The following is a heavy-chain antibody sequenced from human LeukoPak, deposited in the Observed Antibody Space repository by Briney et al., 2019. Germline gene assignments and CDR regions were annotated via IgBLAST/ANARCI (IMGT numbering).Heavy chain of an antibody. CDR2: ISSSGSTI. J-gene: IGHJ4*02. CDR1: GFTFSSYE. V-gene: IGHV3-48*03. Sequence: GGSLRLSCAASGFTFSSYEMNWVRQAPGKGLEWVSYISSSGSTIYYADSVKGRFTISRDNAKNSLYLQMNSLRAEDTAVYYCARAPGYRSFLDYWGQGTLVTVSS. D-gene: IGHD6-13*01. CDR3: ARAPGYRSFLDY.